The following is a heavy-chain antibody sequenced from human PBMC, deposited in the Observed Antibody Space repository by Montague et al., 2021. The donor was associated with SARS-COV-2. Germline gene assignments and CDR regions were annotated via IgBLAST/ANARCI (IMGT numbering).Heavy chain of an antibody. V-gene: IGHV5-10-1*01. Sequence: QSGAEVKKPGGSLRISCKGSGYSFTSYWISWVRQMPGKGLEWMGRIDPSDSYTNYSPSFQGHVTISADKSISTAYLQWSSLKASDTAMYYCATDIAAAGQTYYYYYGMDVWGQGTTVTVSS. J-gene: IGHJ6*02. D-gene: IGHD6-13*01. CDR2: IDPSDSYT. CDR1: GYSFTSYW. CDR3: ATDIAAAGQTYYYYYGMDV.